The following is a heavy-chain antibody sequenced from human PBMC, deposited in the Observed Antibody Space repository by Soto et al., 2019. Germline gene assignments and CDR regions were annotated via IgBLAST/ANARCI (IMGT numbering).Heavy chain of an antibody. CDR3: ARTSRFDC. CDR1: GGCISSYY. J-gene: IGHJ4*02. V-gene: IGHV4-59*12. D-gene: IGHD6-6*01. CDR2: IYYSGST. Sequence: SETLSLTCTVSGGCISSYYWSWIRQPPGKGLEWIGYIYYSGSTNYNPSLKSRVTMSVDTSKNQFSLKLSSVTAADTAVYYCARTSRFDCWGQGTLVTAPQ.